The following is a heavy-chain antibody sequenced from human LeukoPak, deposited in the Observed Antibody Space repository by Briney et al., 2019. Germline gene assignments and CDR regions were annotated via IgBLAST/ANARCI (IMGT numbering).Heavy chain of an antibody. J-gene: IGHJ3*02. CDR3: ARNGRVGGSLGASDI. D-gene: IGHD1-26*01. CDR2: IYYSGTT. CDR1: GGSISSYY. Sequence: PSETLSLTCTVSGGSISSYYWNWIRQPPGKGLEWIGYIYYSGTTIYNPSLKSRVTISVDTSKNQFSLKLSSVTAADTAVYYCARNGRVGGSLGASDIWGQGTMVTVSS. V-gene: IGHV4-59*01.